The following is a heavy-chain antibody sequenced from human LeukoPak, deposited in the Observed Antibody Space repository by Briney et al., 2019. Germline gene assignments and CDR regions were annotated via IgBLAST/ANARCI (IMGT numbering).Heavy chain of an antibody. J-gene: IGHJ4*02. Sequence: GGSLRLSCAASGFSFSRFWMHWVRQAPGQGLVWISRITSDGSNRDYADSVKGRFTIYRDNAKNTLYLQMNSLRTEDTAVYFVVREDIVVVTTLDHWGQGSLVTVSS. V-gene: IGHV3-74*01. D-gene: IGHD2-21*02. CDR3: VREDIVVVTTLDH. CDR2: ITSDGSNR. CDR1: GFSFSRFW.